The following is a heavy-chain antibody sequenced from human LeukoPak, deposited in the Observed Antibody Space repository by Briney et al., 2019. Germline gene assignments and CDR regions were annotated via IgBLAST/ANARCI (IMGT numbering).Heavy chain of an antibody. D-gene: IGHD6-13*01. Sequence: SETLSLTCAVYGGPFTTYYWSWIRQPPGKGLEWIGEINHSGTTNYNPSLKSRVTISVDTSKNQFSLKLSSVTAADTAVYYCARGVYIAAAQYGYWGQGTLVTVSS. CDR1: GGPFTTYY. V-gene: IGHV4-34*01. CDR2: INHSGTT. J-gene: IGHJ4*02. CDR3: ARGVYIAAAQYGY.